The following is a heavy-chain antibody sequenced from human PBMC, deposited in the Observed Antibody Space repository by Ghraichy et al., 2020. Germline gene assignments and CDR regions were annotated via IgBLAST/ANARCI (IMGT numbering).Heavy chain of an antibody. D-gene: IGHD3-16*02. CDR1: GFVFSGSS. J-gene: IGHJ4*02. CDR2: IRAKTINSAT. V-gene: IGHV3-73*01. CDR3: ARQYRAGKPLFDD. Sequence: GGSLRLSCAASGFVFSGSSIHWNRQAPGKGLEWVAQIRAKTINSATAYAAPVKDRFTISRDDSSNTAYLLMNNLKTEDTAVYYCARQYRAGKPLFDDWGQ.